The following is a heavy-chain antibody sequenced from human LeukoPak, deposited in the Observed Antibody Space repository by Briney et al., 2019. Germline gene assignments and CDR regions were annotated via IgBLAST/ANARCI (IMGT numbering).Heavy chain of an antibody. CDR1: GYSFTSYW. D-gene: IGHD3-3*01. CDR3: ARQPYYDWLGNWFDP. CDR2: IYPGDSDT. V-gene: IGHV5-51*01. J-gene: IGHJ5*02. Sequence: GESLKISCKGSGYSFTSYWIGWVRQMPGKGLEWMGIIYPGDSDTRYSPSFQGQVTISADKSISTAYLQWSSLKASGTAMYYCARQPYYDWLGNWFDPWGQGTLVTVSS.